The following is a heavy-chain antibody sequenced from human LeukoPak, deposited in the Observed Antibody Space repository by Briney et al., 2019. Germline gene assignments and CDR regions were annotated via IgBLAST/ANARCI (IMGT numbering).Heavy chain of an antibody. CDR2: IYTSGST. V-gene: IGHV4-61*02. J-gene: IGHJ6*03. D-gene: IGHD3-22*01. CDR3: ARVEVTAGYYPHYYYYMDV. Sequence: SQTLSLTCTVSGGSISSGSYYWSWIRQPAGKGLEWIGRIYTSGSTNYNPSLKSRVTISVDTSKNQFSLKLSSVTAADTAVYYCARVEVTAGYYPHYYYYMDVWGKGTTVTVSS. CDR1: GGSISSGSYY.